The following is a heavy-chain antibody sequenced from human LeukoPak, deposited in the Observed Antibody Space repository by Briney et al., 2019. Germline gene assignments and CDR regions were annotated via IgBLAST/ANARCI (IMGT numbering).Heavy chain of an antibody. V-gene: IGHV3-21*03. D-gene: IGHD6-6*01. J-gene: IGHJ4*02. CDR3: ARADSNIAARRIGFDY. Sequence: PGGSLRLSCAASGFTFSSYSMNWVRQAPGKGLEWVSSISGSSSYIYYTDSVKGRFTISRGNAKNSLYLQMNSLRAEDTAVYYCARADSNIAARRIGFDYWGPGTLVTVSS. CDR2: ISGSSSYI. CDR1: GFTFSSYS.